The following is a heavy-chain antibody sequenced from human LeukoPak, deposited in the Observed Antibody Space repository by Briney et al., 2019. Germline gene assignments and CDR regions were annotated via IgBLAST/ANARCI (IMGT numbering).Heavy chain of an antibody. CDR2: MNPNSGNT. J-gene: IGHJ6*02. CDR3: ARFNQDFWSGYAEYYYYYYGVDV. CDR1: GYTFTSYD. V-gene: IGHV1-8*01. D-gene: IGHD3-3*01. Sequence: ASVKVSCKASGYTFTSYDINWVRQATGQGLEGMGWMNPNSGNTGYAQKFQGRVTMTRTTSISTAYMELSSLRSEDTAVYYCARFNQDFWSGYAEYYYYYYGVDVWGQGTTVTVSS.